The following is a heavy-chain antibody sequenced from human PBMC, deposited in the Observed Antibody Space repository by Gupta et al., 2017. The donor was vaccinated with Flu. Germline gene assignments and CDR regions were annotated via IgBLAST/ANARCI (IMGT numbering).Heavy chain of an antibody. Sequence: EVRLLVSGGGLVHPGGSLRLSCSASGYSFSSYSMSWVRQAPGKGLEWVSGINGRGGATAVPSYLKGRFTMSRDNSKNMVFLQIDGLRAEDTAIYYCAKDRDPRGYMTIGDVMDHWGQGTLVTVSS. CDR3: AKDRDPRGYMTIGDVMDH. D-gene: IGHD1-1*01. CDR2: INGRGGAT. V-gene: IGHV3-23*01. J-gene: IGHJ1*01. CDR1: GYSFSSYS.